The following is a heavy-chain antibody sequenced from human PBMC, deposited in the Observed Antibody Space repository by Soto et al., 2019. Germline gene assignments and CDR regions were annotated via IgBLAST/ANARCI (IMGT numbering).Heavy chain of an antibody. V-gene: IGHV1-69*12. CDR1: GGTFSSYA. D-gene: IGHD6-19*01. J-gene: IGHJ6*02. CDR2: IIPIFGTA. CDR3: ARDQYSSGVVVSRMDV. Sequence: QVQLVQSGAEVKKPGSSVKVSCKASGGTFSSYAISWVRQAPGQGLEWMGGIIPIFGTANYAQKFQGRVRITADEATSTAYMGLSSLRSEDTAVYYCARDQYSSGVVVSRMDVWGQGTTVTVSS.